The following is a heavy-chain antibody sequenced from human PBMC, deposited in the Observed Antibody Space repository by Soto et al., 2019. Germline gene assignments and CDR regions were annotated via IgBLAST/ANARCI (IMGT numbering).Heavy chain of an antibody. D-gene: IGHD4-17*01. CDR2: ISGNGGNT. CDR1: GFTFSNYA. J-gene: IGHJ4*02. Sequence: DVQLLESGGGLVQPGGSLRLSCAASGFTFSNYAMSWVRQAPGKGLECVSVISGNGGNTKYADSVKGRFTISRDNSKNTLYLQMNSLRAEDTALYYCAKGEDVYGDLDHFDSWGQGTLVTVSS. CDR3: AKGEDVYGDLDHFDS. V-gene: IGHV3-23*01.